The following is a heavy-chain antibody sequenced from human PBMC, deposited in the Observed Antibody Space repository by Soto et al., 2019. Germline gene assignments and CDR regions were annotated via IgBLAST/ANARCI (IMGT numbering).Heavy chain of an antibody. D-gene: IGHD3-16*02. V-gene: IGHV1-18*01. J-gene: IGHJ4*02. CDR2: ISAYNGNT. CDR1: GYTFTSYG. CDR3: ARDAAGEPGVYDYVWGSYRYTIDY. Sequence: ASVKVSCKASGYTFTSYGISWVRQAPGQGLEWMGWISAYNGNTNYAQKLQGRVTMTTDTSTSTAYMELRSLRSDDTAVYYCARDAAGEPGVYDYVWGSYRYTIDYWGQGTLVTVS.